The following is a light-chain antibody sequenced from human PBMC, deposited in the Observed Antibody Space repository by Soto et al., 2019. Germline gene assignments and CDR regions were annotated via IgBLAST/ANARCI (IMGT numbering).Light chain of an antibody. Sequence: DIQMTQSPSSLSASVRDSVTITCRASQTISTYLNWYQQKQGKAPKLLIYAASSLQSGVPSRFSGSGSGTDFTLTISSLQPEDFATYYCLQTHSTPHTFGGGTKVDVK. J-gene: IGKJ4*01. CDR1: QTISTY. CDR3: LQTHSTPHT. CDR2: AAS. V-gene: IGKV1-39*01.